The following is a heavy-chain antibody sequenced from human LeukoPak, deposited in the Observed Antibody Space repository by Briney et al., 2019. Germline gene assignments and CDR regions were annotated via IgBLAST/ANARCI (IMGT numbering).Heavy chain of an antibody. D-gene: IGHD1-26*01. CDR3: AREVVGAREFDY. V-gene: IGHV3-74*01. CDR2: INRDGSST. Sequence: GGSLRLSCAASGFTFSSHWMHWVRQAPGKGLVWVSRINRDGSSTSYADSVKGRLTISRDNAKNTLYLQMNSLRAEDTAVYYCAREVVGAREFDYWGQGTLVTVSS. J-gene: IGHJ4*02. CDR1: GFTFSSHW.